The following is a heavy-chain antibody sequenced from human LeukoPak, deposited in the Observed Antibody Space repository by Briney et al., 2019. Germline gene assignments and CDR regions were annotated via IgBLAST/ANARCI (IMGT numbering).Heavy chain of an antibody. D-gene: IGHD5-12*01. V-gene: IGHV4-39*07. J-gene: IGHJ6*03. CDR2: IYYSGST. CDR1: GGSISSSSYY. CDR3: ARSDFSGIHMDV. Sequence: PSETLSLTCTVSGGSISSSSYYWGWIRQPPGKGLEWIGSIYYSGSTYYNPSLKSRVTISVDTSKNQFSLKLSSVTAADTAMYYCARSDFSGIHMDVWGKGTTVTVSS.